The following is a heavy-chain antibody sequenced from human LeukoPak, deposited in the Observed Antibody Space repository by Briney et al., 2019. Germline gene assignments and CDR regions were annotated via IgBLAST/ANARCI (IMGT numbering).Heavy chain of an antibody. CDR3: ARDPVRGVIAPYYYYYGMDV. D-gene: IGHD3-10*01. CDR2: ISSNGGST. Sequence: PGGSLRLSCSASGFTFSSYAMHWVRQAPGKGLEYVSAISSNGGSTYYADSVKGRFTISRDNSRNTLYLQMSSLRAEDTAVYYCARDPVRGVIAPYYYYYGMDVWGKGTTVTVSS. J-gene: IGHJ6*04. CDR1: GFTFSSYA. V-gene: IGHV3-64D*06.